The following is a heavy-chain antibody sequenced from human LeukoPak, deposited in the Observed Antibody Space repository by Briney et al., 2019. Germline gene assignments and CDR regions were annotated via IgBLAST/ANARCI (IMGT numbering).Heavy chain of an antibody. Sequence: SETLSLTCTVSGGSISNSNYYCGWIRQPPGKGLEWIGSIYYSGSTSYNESLRSRVTISVDTSRNQFSLKLSSVTAADTAVYYCARLSWGSGWYVSWGQGTLVTVSS. V-gene: IGHV4-39*01. CDR2: IYYSGST. CDR1: GGSISNSNYY. J-gene: IGHJ4*02. D-gene: IGHD6-19*01. CDR3: ARLSWGSGWYVS.